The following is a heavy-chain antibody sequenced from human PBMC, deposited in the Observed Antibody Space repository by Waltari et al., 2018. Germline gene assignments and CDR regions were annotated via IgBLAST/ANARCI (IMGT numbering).Heavy chain of an antibody. CDR1: GGSISSSSYY. D-gene: IGHD3-22*01. CDR2: IYYRGGT. V-gene: IGHV4-39*07. Sequence: QLQLQESGPGLVKPSETLSLTCTVSGGSISSSSYYWGWIRQPPGKGLEWIGSIYYRGGTTYDRSPTGRGTRTVDRSKNQCSLKLSSVTAADTAVYYCARGGGRSGYYYWFDPWGQGTLVTGSS. J-gene: IGHJ5*02. CDR3: ARGGGRSGYYYWFDP.